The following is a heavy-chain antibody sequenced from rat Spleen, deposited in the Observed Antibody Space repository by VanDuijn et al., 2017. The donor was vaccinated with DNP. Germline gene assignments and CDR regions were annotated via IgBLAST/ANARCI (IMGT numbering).Heavy chain of an antibody. CDR3: IRDRRDYGLDY. D-gene: IGHD1-11*01. Sequence: EVQLVESGGDLVQPGRSLKLSCVASGFTFSNYWMTWIRQVPGKGLEWVASIFSSGSSTYYPDSVKDRFTISRDNAKNTLDLQMNSLRSEDTATYYCIRDRRDYGLDYWGQGVMVTVSS. V-gene: IGHV5-31*01. J-gene: IGHJ2*01. CDR2: IFSSGSST. CDR1: GFTFSNYW.